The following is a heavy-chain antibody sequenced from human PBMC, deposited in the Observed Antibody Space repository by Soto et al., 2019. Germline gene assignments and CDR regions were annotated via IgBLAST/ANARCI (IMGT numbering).Heavy chain of an antibody. CDR2: INHSGST. Sequence: SETLSLTCAVYGGSFSGYYWSWIRQPPGKGLEWIGEINHSGSTNYNPSLKSRVTISVDTSKNQFSLKLSSVTAADTAVYYCAREGHDFWSGYYRAKYYYYMDVWGKGTTVTVSS. CDR1: GGSFSGYY. CDR3: AREGHDFWSGYYRAKYYYYMDV. V-gene: IGHV4-34*01. D-gene: IGHD3-3*01. J-gene: IGHJ6*03.